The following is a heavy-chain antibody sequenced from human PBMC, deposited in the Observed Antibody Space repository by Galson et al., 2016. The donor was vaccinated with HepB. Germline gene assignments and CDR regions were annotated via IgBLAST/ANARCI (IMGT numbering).Heavy chain of an antibody. CDR2: IYKNGGAT. V-gene: IGHV3-23*05. Sequence: SLRLSCAASGFIFRNYAMNWVRQAPGKGLEWVSGIYKNGGATYYADSVKGRFTISRDNSGDTLYLQMNGLRAEDTAVYFCANWNDYGGLQNLGMDVWGQGTTVTVSS. J-gene: IGHJ6*02. CDR3: ANWNDYGGLQNLGMDV. CDR1: GFIFRNYA. D-gene: IGHD4-23*01.